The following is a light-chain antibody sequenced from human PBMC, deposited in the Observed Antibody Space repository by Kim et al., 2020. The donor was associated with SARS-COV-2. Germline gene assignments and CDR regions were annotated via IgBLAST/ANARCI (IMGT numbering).Light chain of an antibody. V-gene: IGLV3-1*01. J-gene: IGLJ2*01. CDR3: QAWDSSTVV. CDR2: QDS. Sequence: SYELTEPPSVSVSPGQTASITCSGDKWGDKYACWYQQKPGQSPVLVIYQDSKRPSGIPERFSGSNSGNTATLTISGTQAMDEADYYCQAWDSSTVVFGGGTPLTV. CDR1: KWGDKY.